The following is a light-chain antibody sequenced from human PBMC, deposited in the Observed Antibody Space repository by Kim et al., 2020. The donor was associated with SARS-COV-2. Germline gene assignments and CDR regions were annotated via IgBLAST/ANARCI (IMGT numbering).Light chain of an antibody. J-gene: IGLJ2*01. CDR3: QSFDAVLTKI. CDR1: SSDIGSGYS. CDR2: GDN. V-gene: IGLV1-40*01. Sequence: GQTVTISCTGGSSDIGSGYSVYWYQHISGTAPKLLISGDNNRPSGVPDRFSASRSGTSASLAITGLQAEDEADYYCQSFDAVLTKIFGGGTQLTVL.